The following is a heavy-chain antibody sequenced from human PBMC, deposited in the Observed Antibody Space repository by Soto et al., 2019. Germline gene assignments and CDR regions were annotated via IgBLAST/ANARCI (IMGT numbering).Heavy chain of an antibody. CDR3: ARDRNYGSGSYFYFDY. CDR1: GGTFSSYA. J-gene: IGHJ4*02. D-gene: IGHD3-10*01. CDR2: IIPIFGTA. V-gene: IGHV1-69*01. Sequence: QVQLVQSGAEVKKPGSSVKVSCKASGGTFSSYAISWVRQAPGQGLEWMGGIIPIFGTANYAQKFQGRVTITADESTSTAYMELGSLRSEDTAVYYCARDRNYGSGSYFYFDYWGQGTLVTVSS.